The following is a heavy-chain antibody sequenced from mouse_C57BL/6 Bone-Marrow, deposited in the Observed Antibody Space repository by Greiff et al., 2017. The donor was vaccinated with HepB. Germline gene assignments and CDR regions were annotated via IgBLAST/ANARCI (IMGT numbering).Heavy chain of an antibody. V-gene: IGHV2-9-1*01. Sequence: QVQLKQSGPGLVAPSLSLSITCTVSGFSSTSYAISWVRQPPGKGLEWLGVIWTGGGTNYNSALKSRLSISKDNSKSQVFLKMNSLQTDDTARYYCARYYYGSSYPYYFDYWGQGTTLTVSS. J-gene: IGHJ2*01. CDR2: IWTGGGT. CDR1: GFSSTSYA. D-gene: IGHD1-1*01. CDR3: ARYYYGSSYPYYFDY.